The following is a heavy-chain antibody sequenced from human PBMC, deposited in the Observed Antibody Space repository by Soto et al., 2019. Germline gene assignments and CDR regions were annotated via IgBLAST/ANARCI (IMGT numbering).Heavy chain of an antibody. J-gene: IGHJ4*02. CDR3: ATSALRFLEWLPSAPLDY. Sequence: SETLSLTSAVYGGTFSGYYWSWIRQPPGKGLEWIGEINHSGTTNYNPSLKSRVTISADTSKNQFSLKLSSVTAADTAVYYCATSALRFLEWLPSAPLDYWGQGTLVTVSS. CDR2: INHSGTT. V-gene: IGHV4-34*08. CDR1: GGTFSGYY. D-gene: IGHD3-3*01.